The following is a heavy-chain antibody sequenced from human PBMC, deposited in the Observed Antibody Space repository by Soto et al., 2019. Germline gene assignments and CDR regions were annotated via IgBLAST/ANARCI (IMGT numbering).Heavy chain of an antibody. CDR1: WYTFTGYF. D-gene: IGHD3-22*01. Sequence: ASWKVACKASWYTFTGYFLDWVGPAPGQGPEWMGWINPNSGGTNYAQKIQGWVTMTRDTSISTAYMELSRLRSDDTAVYYCARNYYDSSGDFDYWGQGTLVTVSS. J-gene: IGHJ4*02. CDR3: ARNYYDSSGDFDY. CDR2: INPNSGGT. V-gene: IGHV1-2*04.